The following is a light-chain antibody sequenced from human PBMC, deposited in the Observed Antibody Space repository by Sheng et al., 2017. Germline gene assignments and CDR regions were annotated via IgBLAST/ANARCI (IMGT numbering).Light chain of an antibody. CDR1: SSNIGAGYD. J-gene: IGLJ3*02. Sequence: QSVLTQPPSVSGAPGQRVTISCTGSSSNIGAGYDVHWYQQLPGTAPKFLIYDNSNRPSGVPDRFSGSKSGTSASLAITGLQAEDEADYYCQSYDSSLSVWVFGGGTKLTVL. V-gene: IGLV1-40*01. CDR3: QSYDSSLSVWV. CDR2: DNS.